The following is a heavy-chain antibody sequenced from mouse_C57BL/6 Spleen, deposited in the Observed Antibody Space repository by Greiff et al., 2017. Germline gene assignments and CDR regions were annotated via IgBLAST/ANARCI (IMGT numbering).Heavy chain of an antibody. CDR3: AGRTVGARDFDV. V-gene: IGHV5-9*01. D-gene: IGHD1-1*01. CDR1: GFTFSSYS. Sequence: EVKVVESGGGLVKPGGSLTLSCAASGFTFSSYSMSWVRQTPEKRLEWVATISGGGGNTYYPDSVKGRFTISRDNAKNTLYLQMSSLRSEDTALYYCAGRTVGARDFDVWGTGTTVTVSS. CDR2: ISGGGGNT. J-gene: IGHJ1*03.